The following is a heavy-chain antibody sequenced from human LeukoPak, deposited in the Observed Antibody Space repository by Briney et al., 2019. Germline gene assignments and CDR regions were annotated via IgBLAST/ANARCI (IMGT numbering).Heavy chain of an antibody. CDR3: ARDVAGARSH. J-gene: IGHJ4*02. CDR1: GYTFSSYW. Sequence: GGSLRLSCAASGYTFSSYWMHWVRQAPGKGLVWVSRIDTDGRTTNYADSVRGRFTIYRDNVRNTLYLQTNSLTAEDTAVYYCARDVAGARSHWGQGALVSVSS. CDR2: IDTDGRTT. D-gene: IGHD3-10*01. V-gene: IGHV3-74*01.